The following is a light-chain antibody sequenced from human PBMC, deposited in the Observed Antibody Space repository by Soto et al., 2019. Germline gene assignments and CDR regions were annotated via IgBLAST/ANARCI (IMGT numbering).Light chain of an antibody. CDR3: SSYTSSSTPYV. CDR1: SSDVGGYNY. J-gene: IGLJ1*01. Sequence: QSALTQPASVSGSPGQSITISCTGTSSDVGGYNYVSWYQQHPGKAPKLMIYEVSNRPSGDSDRFSGSKSGNTASLTISGLQAEDEADYYCSSYTSSSTPYVFGSGTKATV. CDR2: EVS. V-gene: IGLV2-14*03.